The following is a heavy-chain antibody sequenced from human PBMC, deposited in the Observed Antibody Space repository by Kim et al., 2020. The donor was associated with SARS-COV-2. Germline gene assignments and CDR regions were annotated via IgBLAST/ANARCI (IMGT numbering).Heavy chain of an antibody. V-gene: IGHV3-30*07. Sequence: GRFTISRDNSKNTLYLQVNSLRAEDTAVYYCARDPVEEVMWYSYYYGMDVWGQGTTVTVSS. J-gene: IGHJ6*02. CDR3: ARDPVEEVMWYSYYYGMDV. D-gene: IGHD3-16*01.